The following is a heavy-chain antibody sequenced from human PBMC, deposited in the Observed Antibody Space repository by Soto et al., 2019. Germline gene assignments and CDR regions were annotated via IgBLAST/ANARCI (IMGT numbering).Heavy chain of an antibody. D-gene: IGHD2-15*01. Sequence: EVQLVESGGGLVQPGGSLRLSCAASGFSFSNYEMNWVRQAPGKGLEWVSYISSGGSTKKYADSVKGRFTISRDNAKKSPYLQMNSLRAEDTAVYYCARVPPNFYSNGMDVWGQGTTVTVSS. CDR1: GFSFSNYE. CDR2: ISSGGSTK. CDR3: ARVPPNFYSNGMDV. V-gene: IGHV3-48*03. J-gene: IGHJ6*02.